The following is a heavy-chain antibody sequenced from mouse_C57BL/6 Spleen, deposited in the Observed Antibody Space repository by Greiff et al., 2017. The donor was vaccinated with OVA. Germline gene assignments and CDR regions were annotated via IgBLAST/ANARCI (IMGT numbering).Heavy chain of an antibody. CDR2: IHPNSGST. Sequence: QVQLQQPGAELVKPGASVKLSCKASGYTFTSYWMHWVKQRPGQGLEWIGMIHPNSGSTNYKEKFKSKATLTVDKSSSTAYMQLSSLTSEDSAVYYCARSLYDYDSSWFAYWGQGTLVTVSA. J-gene: IGHJ3*01. D-gene: IGHD2-4*01. V-gene: IGHV1-64*01. CDR1: GYTFTSYW. CDR3: ARSLYDYDSSWFAY.